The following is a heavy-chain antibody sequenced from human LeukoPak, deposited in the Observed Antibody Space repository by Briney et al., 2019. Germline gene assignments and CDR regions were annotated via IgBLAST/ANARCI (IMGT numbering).Heavy chain of an antibody. CDR1: GGTFSSYA. Sequence: ASVKVSCKASGGTFSSYAISWVRQAPGQGLEWMGWINTNTGNPTYAQGFTGRFVFSLDTSVSTAHLQISSLKAEDTAVYYCARDLARYYYDSSGYLRHAFDIWGQGTMVTVSS. CDR2: INTNTGNP. CDR3: ARDLARYYYDSSGYLRHAFDI. D-gene: IGHD3-22*01. J-gene: IGHJ3*02. V-gene: IGHV7-4-1*02.